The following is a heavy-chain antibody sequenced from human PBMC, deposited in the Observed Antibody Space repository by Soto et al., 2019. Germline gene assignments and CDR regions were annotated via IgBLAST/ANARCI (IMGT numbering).Heavy chain of an antibody. Sequence: QVQLQESGPGLVKPSETLSLTCTVSGGSISSYYWSWIRQPPGKGLEWIGYIYYSGSTNYNPSLKSRVTISVDTSKNQFSLXLXXXXXXXTAXXXXXXXXXXXFDXWGQGTLVTVSS. CDR1: GGSISSYY. J-gene: IGHJ5*02. CDR2: IYYSGST. V-gene: IGHV4-59*08. CDR3: XXXXXXXFDX.